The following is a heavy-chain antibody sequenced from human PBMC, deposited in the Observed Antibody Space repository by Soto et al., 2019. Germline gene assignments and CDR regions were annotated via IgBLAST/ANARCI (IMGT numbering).Heavy chain of an antibody. V-gene: IGHV4-59*08. CDR2: IYYSGST. Sequence: SDTMSLTCTLSGFSISSYYWICIRQPPGKGLEWIGYIYYSGSTSYNPSLKSRVTISVDTSKNQFSLKLSSVTAADTAVYYCARRWGRTFDYWGQGTLVTVSS. D-gene: IGHD7-27*01. CDR3: ARRWGRTFDY. J-gene: IGHJ4*02. CDR1: GFSISSYY.